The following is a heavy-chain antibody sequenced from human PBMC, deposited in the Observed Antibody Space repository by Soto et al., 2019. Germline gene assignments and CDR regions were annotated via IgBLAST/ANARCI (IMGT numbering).Heavy chain of an antibody. CDR2: INGDGSST. Sequence: EVQLVESGGGLVQPGGSLRLSCAASGFTFSNYWMHWVRQAPGKGLVWVSRINGDGSSTSHADSVKGRFTISRDNPKNTLDLQMSSLTADDTAVYYCARVTYPNGGDFEYWGQGTLVTVSS. CDR1: GFTFSNYW. V-gene: IGHV3-74*01. CDR3: ARVTYPNGGDFEY. D-gene: IGHD2-8*01. J-gene: IGHJ4*02.